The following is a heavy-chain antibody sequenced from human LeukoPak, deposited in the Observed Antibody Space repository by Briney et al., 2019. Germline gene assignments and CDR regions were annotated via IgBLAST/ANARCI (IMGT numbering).Heavy chain of an antibody. CDR2: INPNSGGT. CDR3: ARYSGYDEPFEY. CDR1: GYTFTGYY. J-gene: IGHJ4*02. Sequence: ASVKVSCKASGYTFTGYYMHWVRQAPGQGLEWMGWINPNSGGTNYARKFQGRVTMTRDTSVTTAYMELSRLRSDDTAVYYCARYSGYDEPFEYWGQGPLVTVSS. V-gene: IGHV1-2*02. D-gene: IGHD5-12*01.